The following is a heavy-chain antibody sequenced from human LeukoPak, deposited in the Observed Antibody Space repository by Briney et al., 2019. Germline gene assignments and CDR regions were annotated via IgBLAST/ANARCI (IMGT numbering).Heavy chain of an antibody. J-gene: IGHJ4*02. CDR2: VYYSGAT. CDR3: ARRGPPWWDY. D-gene: IGHD2-15*01. V-gene: IGHV4-39*01. Sequence: SETLSLTCAVSGGSISSSGYYWGWIRQPPGKGLEWIGSVYYSGATCYTPSLKSRVTISVDTSKNQFSLKLSSVTAVDTAIYYCARRGPPWWDYWGQGTLVTVSS. CDR1: GGSISSSGYY.